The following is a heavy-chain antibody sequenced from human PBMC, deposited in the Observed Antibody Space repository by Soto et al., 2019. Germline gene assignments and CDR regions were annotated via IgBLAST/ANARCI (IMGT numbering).Heavy chain of an antibody. V-gene: IGHV6-1*01. CDR3: ARGTGPDYYGSGSYWYFDL. CDR2: TYYRSKWYN. CDR1: GDSVSSNSAA. Sequence: SQTLSLTCAISGDSVSSNSAAWNWIRQSPSRGLEWLGRTYYRSKWYNDYAVSVKSRITINPDTSKNQFSLQLNSVTPEDTAVYYCARGTGPDYYGSGSYWYFDLWGRGTLVTVSS. J-gene: IGHJ2*01. D-gene: IGHD3-10*01.